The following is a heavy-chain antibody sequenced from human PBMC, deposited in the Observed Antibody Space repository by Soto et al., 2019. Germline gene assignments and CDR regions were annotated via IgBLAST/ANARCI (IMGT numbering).Heavy chain of an antibody. CDR3: AREMTIFGVAPGGGVDV. V-gene: IGHV4-30-2*01. D-gene: IGHD3-3*01. CDR1: GGSISTFDYS. CDR2: IYQSGRT. J-gene: IGHJ6*02. Sequence: QLQLQESGSGLVRPSQTLSLTCAVSGGSISTFDYSWSWIRQAPGRGLEWIGSIYQSGRTYYIPSLKSRATMSLDKSKNQFSLKITSALAADTARYYCAREMTIFGVAPGGGVDVWGQGTTVTVSS.